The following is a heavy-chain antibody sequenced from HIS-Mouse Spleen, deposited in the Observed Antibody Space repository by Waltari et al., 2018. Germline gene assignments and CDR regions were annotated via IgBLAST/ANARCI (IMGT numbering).Heavy chain of an antibody. D-gene: IGHD1-1*01. CDR1: GFTFSSYA. Sequence: EVQLLESGGGLVQPGGSLRLSCAASGFTFSSYAMSWVRQATGRGLGGVSGFGGSGRSKYYADSVKGRFTISRDNSKNALYLQMNSLRAEDTAVYYCAKEQTGTDAFDIWGQGTMVTVSS. CDR2: FGGSGRSK. V-gene: IGHV3-23*01. CDR3: AKEQTGTDAFDI. J-gene: IGHJ3*02.